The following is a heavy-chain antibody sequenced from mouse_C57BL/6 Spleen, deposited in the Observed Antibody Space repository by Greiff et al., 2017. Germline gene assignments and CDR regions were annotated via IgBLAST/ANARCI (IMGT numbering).Heavy chain of an antibody. J-gene: IGHJ2*01. Sequence: VQLQQSGAELVKPGASVKLSCTASGFNIKDYYMHWVKQRTEQGLEWIGRIDTGGGETKYATKFQGKATITADTSANTVYLQRSSLTSEDTAVYYRARQLTPYYFDYWGQGTTLTVSS. CDR1: GFNIKDYY. D-gene: IGHD3-3*01. V-gene: IGHV14-2*01. CDR2: IDTGGGET. CDR3: ARQLTPYYFDY.